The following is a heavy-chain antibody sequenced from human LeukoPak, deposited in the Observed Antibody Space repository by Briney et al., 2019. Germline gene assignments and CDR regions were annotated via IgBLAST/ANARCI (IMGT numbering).Heavy chain of an antibody. Sequence: APAKVSCKAFGYSLTNYYVHWVRQAPGQGLEWMGEINPSGGSTSYAQKFQGRITVTRDTYTNTVYMDLSSLRSEDTATYYCARGAPTTRIGAGRFDYWGQGSLLTVSS. V-gene: IGHV1-46*01. CDR3: ARGAPTTRIGAGRFDY. CDR1: GYSLTNYY. D-gene: IGHD5-12*01. CDR2: INPSGGST. J-gene: IGHJ4*02.